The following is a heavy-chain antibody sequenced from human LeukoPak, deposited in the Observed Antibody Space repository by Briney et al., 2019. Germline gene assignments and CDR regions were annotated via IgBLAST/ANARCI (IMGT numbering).Heavy chain of an antibody. CDR2: ISSSGSTI. CDR1: GFTFSSYE. CDR3: ARIHGGYPFDY. Sequence: GGSLRLSCAASGFTFSSYEMNWVRQAPGKGLEWVSYISSSGSTIYYADSVKGRFTISRDNAKNSLYLQMNSLRAEDTAVYYCARIHGGYPFDYWGQGTLVTVSS. V-gene: IGHV3-48*03. J-gene: IGHJ4*02. D-gene: IGHD2-15*01.